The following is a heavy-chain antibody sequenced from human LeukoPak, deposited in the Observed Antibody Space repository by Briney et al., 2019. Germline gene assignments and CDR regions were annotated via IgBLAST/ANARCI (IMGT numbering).Heavy chain of an antibody. CDR1: RFTLSSYW. CDR3: ASRPSGDYPYFDY. Sequence: GVSLRLSCVASRFTLSSYWMNWVRQAPGKGLVWVARTNSDGSYTDYADSVKGRFTISRDNSKNTLYLQMNSLRAEDTAVYYCASRPSGDYPYFDYWGQGTLVTVSS. D-gene: IGHD4-17*01. V-gene: IGHV3-74*01. CDR2: TNSDGSYT. J-gene: IGHJ4*02.